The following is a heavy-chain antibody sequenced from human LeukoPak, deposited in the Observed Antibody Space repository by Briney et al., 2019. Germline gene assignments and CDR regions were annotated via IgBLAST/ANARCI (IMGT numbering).Heavy chain of an antibody. Sequence: GASVKVSCNASGYTFTGYYMHWVRQAPGQGLEWMGWINPNSGGTNYAQKFQGRVTMTRDTSISTAYMELSRLRSDDTAVYYRASPYCSSTSCSLDAFGIWGQGTMVTVSS. CDR2: INPNSGGT. V-gene: IGHV1-2*02. CDR1: GYTFTGYY. D-gene: IGHD2-2*01. J-gene: IGHJ3*02. CDR3: ASPYCSSTSCSLDAFGI.